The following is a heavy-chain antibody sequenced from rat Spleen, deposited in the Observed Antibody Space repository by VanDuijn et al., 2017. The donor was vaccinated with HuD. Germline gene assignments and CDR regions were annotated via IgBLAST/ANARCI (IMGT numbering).Heavy chain of an antibody. D-gene: IGHD4-4*01. V-gene: IGHV5-25*01. CDR2: ISYDGSKT. J-gene: IGHJ1*01. CDR1: GFTFSNYY. CDR3: TRRGYLSDWYFDF. Sequence: EVQLVESGGGLVQPGRSMKLSCGASGFTFSNYYMAWVRQAPTKGLEWVASISYDGSKTYYRDPVKGRFTISRDNARSTLNLHMDSLRSEDTAIYYCTRRGYLSDWYFDFWGPGTMVTVSS.